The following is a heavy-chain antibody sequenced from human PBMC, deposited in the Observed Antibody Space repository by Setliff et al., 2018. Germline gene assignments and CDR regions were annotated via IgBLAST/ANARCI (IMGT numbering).Heavy chain of an antibody. V-gene: IGHV1-18*04. CDR1: GYTFTRHG. J-gene: IGHJ3*01. CDR3: GRAGKPYAIDV. CDR2: ISPYNGNT. Sequence: VASVKVSCKASGYTFTRHGINWLRQAPGQGLEWLGWISPYNGNTKYAQTVQDRIRMTTDTSTTTSYMELSGLRSDDTAVYYCGRAGKPYAIDVWGQGTMVT.